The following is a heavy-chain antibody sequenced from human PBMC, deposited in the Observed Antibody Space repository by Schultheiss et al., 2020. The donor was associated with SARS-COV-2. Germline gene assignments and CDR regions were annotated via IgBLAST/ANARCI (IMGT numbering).Heavy chain of an antibody. V-gene: IGHV4-59*01. CDR3: ARSDYYYAMDV. Sequence: ETLSLTCTVSGGSISSYYWSWIRQPPGKGLEWIGSIYYSGSTYYNPSLKSRVTISVDTSKSQFSLKVSSVTAADTAVYSCARSDYYYAMDVWGQGTTVTVSS. CDR2: IYYSGST. J-gene: IGHJ6*02. CDR1: GGSISSYY.